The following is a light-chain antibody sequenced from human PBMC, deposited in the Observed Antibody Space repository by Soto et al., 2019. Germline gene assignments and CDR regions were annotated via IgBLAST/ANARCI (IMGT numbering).Light chain of an antibody. CDR1: QSIDNW. Sequence: DIQVTQSPSTLSASVGDRVTITCRASQSIDNWLAWYQQKPGKAPKLLIFKASALESGVPSRFSGSGSGTEFTLTISSLQPDDFATYYCQQYNVNSRTFGQGTKVEIK. CDR2: KAS. CDR3: QQYNVNSRT. V-gene: IGKV1-5*03. J-gene: IGKJ1*01.